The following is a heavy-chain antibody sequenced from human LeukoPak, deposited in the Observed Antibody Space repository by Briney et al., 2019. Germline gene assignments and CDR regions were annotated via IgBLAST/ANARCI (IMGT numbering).Heavy chain of an antibody. CDR3: ARDNYYDSSGYPRGWFDP. CDR2: IYTSGST. Sequence: PSESLSLTCTVSGGSISSYYWSWLRQPAGKGLEWLGRIYTSGSTNYNPSLKSRVTMSVDTSKNQFSLKLSSVTAADTAVYYCARDNYYDSSGYPRGWFDPWGQGTLVTVSS. D-gene: IGHD3-22*01. J-gene: IGHJ5*02. CDR1: GGSISSYY. V-gene: IGHV4-4*07.